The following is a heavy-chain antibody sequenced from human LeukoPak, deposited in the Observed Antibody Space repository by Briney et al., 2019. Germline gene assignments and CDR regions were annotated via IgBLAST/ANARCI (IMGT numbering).Heavy chain of an antibody. CDR2: IYYSGST. CDR3: ARRRVVVVAATPGHNWFDP. Sequence: SETLSLTCTVFGGSISSSSYYWGWIRQPPGKGLEWIGSIYYSGSTYYNPSLKSRVTISVDTSKNQFSLKLSSVTAADTAVYYCARRRVVVVAATPGHNWFDPWGQGTLVTVSS. D-gene: IGHD2-15*01. J-gene: IGHJ5*02. V-gene: IGHV4-39*01. CDR1: GGSISSSSYY.